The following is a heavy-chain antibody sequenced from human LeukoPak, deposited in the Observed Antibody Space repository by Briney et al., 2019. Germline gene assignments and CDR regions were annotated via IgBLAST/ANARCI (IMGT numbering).Heavy chain of an antibody. D-gene: IGHD3-22*01. CDR3: ASGDYYDSSGYPLYYYGMDV. CDR1: GYTFTSYA. Sequence: AAVKVSCKASGYTFTSYAMHWVRQAPGQRLEWMGWINAGNGNTKYSQKFQGRVTITRDTSASTAYMELSSLRSEDTAVYYCASGDYYDSSGYPLYYYGMDVWGQGTTVTVSS. V-gene: IGHV1-3*01. J-gene: IGHJ6*02. CDR2: INAGNGNT.